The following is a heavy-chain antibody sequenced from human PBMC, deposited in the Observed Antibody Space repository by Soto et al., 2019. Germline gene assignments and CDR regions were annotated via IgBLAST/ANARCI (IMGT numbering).Heavy chain of an antibody. D-gene: IGHD7-27*01. J-gene: IGHJ4*02. CDR1: GFTLSNYW. Sequence: GGSLRLSCAASGFTLSNYWMTWVRKAPGKGLEWVANINKDGSQKNYVDSVKGRFTIARDNGQNSLSLQINSLRVEDTAVYYCVRELGLAYWGQGALVTVSS. CDR2: INKDGSQK. V-gene: IGHV3-7*03. CDR3: VRELGLAY.